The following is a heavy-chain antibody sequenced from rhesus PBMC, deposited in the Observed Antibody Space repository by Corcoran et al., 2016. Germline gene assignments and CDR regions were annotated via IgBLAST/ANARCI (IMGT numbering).Heavy chain of an antibody. CDR3: ARHGYSSGWYTSLGY. J-gene: IGHJ4*01. CDR1: GYPISSGYF. Sequence: QVHLQESRPGLVKPSETPSLTCAASGYPISSGYFVVCIRPPPSTWLELIVYICGSSGSTYYNPSLKSRVSISKDTSEIRFSLKLSSVTAADTAVYYCARHGYSSGWYTSLGYWGQGVLVTVS. CDR2: ICGSSGST. D-gene: IGHD6-31*01. V-gene: IGHV4-99*01.